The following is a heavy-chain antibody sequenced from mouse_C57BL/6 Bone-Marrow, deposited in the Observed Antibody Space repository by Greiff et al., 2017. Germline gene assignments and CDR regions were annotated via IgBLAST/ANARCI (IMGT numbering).Heavy chain of an antibody. CDR3: TYFTEVAGRYYLDY. V-gene: IGHV14-4*01. CDR2: IDPENGDT. Sequence: VQLQQSGAELVRPGASVKLSCTASGFNIKDDYMHWVKQRPEQGLEWIGWIDPENGDTEYASKFQGKATITADTSSNTAYLQLSSLTSEDTAVYYCTYFTEVAGRYYLDYWGQGTTRTVSA. D-gene: IGHD1-1*01. J-gene: IGHJ2*01. CDR1: GFNIKDDY.